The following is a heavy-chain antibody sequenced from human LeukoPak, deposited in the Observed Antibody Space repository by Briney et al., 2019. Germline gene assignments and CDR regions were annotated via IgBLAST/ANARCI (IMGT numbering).Heavy chain of an antibody. Sequence: KTGGSLRLSCAASGFTFSSYAMNWVRQAPGKGLEWVSSISSSSSYIYYADSVKGRFTISRDNAKNSLYLQMNSLRAEDTAVYYCAEADLSSGWYFDIWGQGTMVTVSS. CDR3: AEADLSSGWYFDI. V-gene: IGHV3-21*01. J-gene: IGHJ3*02. CDR2: ISSSSSYI. D-gene: IGHD6-19*01. CDR1: GFTFSSYA.